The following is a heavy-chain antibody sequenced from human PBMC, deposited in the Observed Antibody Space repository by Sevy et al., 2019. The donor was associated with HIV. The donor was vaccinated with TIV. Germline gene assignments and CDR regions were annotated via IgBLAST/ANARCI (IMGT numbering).Heavy chain of an antibody. V-gene: IGHV4-59*01. CDR1: GGSISSYY. D-gene: IGHD5-18*01. CDR3: ARGGYSYGRGFDY. Sequence: SETLSLTCTVSGGSISSYYWSWIRQPPGKGLEWIGYIYYSGSTNYNPSLKSRVTISVDTSKNQFSLKLSSVTAADTAVYYCARGGYSYGRGFDYRGQGTLVTVSS. J-gene: IGHJ4*02. CDR2: IYYSGST.